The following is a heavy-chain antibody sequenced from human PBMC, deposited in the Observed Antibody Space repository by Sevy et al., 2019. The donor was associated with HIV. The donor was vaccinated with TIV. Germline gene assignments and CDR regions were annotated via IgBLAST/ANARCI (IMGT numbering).Heavy chain of an antibody. J-gene: IGHJ3*02. V-gene: IGHV4-30-2*01. Sequence: SETLSLTCAVSGGSISSGVYSWNWIRQPPGKGLEWIGYIFHTGNTFYNPSLKSRVTVSLDKSENQFSLRLSSVTAAATAVYYCARDGGTHTTPGSFDIWGQGTMVTVSS. CDR2: IFHTGNT. D-gene: IGHD3-16*01. CDR3: ARDGGTHTTPGSFDI. CDR1: GGSISSGVYS.